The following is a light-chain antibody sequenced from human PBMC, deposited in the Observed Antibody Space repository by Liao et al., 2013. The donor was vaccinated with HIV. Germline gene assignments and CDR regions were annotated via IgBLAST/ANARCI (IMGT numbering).Light chain of an antibody. CDR1: GLGDKF. V-gene: IGLV3-1*01. CDR2: EDS. CDR3: QAWDSSTPIV. J-gene: IGLJ1*01. Sequence: SFDLTQPPSMAVSAGQTATITCSGQGLGDKFTCWFQQRPGQSPIMIIYEDSKRPSGIPERFSASNSGDTATLTISGTQAMDEADYYCQAWDSSTPIVFGTGTTVTVL.